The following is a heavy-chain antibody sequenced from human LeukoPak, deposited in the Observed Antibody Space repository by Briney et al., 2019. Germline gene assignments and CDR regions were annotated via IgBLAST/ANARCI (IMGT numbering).Heavy chain of an antibody. Sequence: GASVKVSCKVSGYTLTELSMHWVRQAPGKGLEWMGWMNPNSGNTGYAQKFQGRVTMTRNTSISTAYMELSSLRSEDTAVYYCARTHDILTGYGFVVDYFDYWGQGTLVTVSS. CDR1: GYTLTELS. J-gene: IGHJ4*02. V-gene: IGHV1-8*01. CDR3: ARTHDILTGYGFVVDYFDY. D-gene: IGHD3-9*01. CDR2: MNPNSGNT.